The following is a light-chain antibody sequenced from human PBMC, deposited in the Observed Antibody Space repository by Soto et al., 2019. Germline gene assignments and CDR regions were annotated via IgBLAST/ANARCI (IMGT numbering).Light chain of an antibody. J-gene: IGLJ1*01. V-gene: IGLV2-23*02. CDR2: EVT. Sequence: QSVLTQPVSVSGSPGQSITISCTGTSSDIGSHNLVSWYQQHPGKAPKLIIYEVTKRPSGVSNRFSGSKSGNTASLTISGLQAEDEADYYCCSYASSSLPYVFATGTKLTVL. CDR1: SSDIGSHNL. CDR3: CSYASSSLPYV.